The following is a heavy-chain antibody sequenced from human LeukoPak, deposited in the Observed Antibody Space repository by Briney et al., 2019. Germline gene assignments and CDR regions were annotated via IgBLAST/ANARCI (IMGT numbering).Heavy chain of an antibody. CDR2: ISGSGGST. CDR3: AKADCSSTSCYSDY. J-gene: IGHJ4*02. V-gene: IGHV3-23*01. CDR1: GFTFSSYA. Sequence: GESLRLSCAASGFTFSSYAMSWVRQAPGKGLEWVSAISGSGGSTYYADSVKGRFTISRDNPKNTLYLQMNSLRAEDTAVYYCAKADCSSTSCYSDYWGQGTLVAVSS. D-gene: IGHD2-2*01.